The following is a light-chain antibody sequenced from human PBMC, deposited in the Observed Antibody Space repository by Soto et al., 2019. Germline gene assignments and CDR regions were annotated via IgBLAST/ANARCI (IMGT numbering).Light chain of an antibody. CDR2: DAN. V-gene: IGKV1-27*01. J-gene: IGKJ1*01. Sequence: SQMTQSPSSLSASVGDRVTITCRASQGISHSLAWYQQRPGQVPKLLIHDANILQPGIASRFSGSGFGTDLPLTISSLKPEDVASYYCQKYNRAPRTFGQGTKVDNK. CDR1: QGISHS. CDR3: QKYNRAPRT.